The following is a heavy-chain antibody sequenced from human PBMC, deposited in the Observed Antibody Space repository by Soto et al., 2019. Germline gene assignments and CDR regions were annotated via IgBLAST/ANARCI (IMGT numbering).Heavy chain of an antibody. J-gene: IGHJ3*02. V-gene: IGHV4-34*01. CDR1: GGSFSGYY. Sequence: PSETLSLTCAVYGGSFSGYYWSWIRQPPGKGLEWIGEINHSGSTNYNPSLKSRVTISVDTSKNQFSLKLSSVTAADTAVYYCARARVLWFGGTGGDAFDIWGQGTMDTGSS. D-gene: IGHD3-10*01. CDR3: ARARVLWFGGTGGDAFDI. CDR2: INHSGST.